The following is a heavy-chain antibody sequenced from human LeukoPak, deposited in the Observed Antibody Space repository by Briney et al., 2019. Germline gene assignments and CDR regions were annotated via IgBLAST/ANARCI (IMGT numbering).Heavy chain of an antibody. D-gene: IGHD6-19*01. Sequence: ASVKVSCKASGYTFASSAIHWVRQAPGQRLEWMGYINAGNGNTKYSEKFQGSVTFTRGTSASTACMELSSLRSEDTAVYYCARGYSSGWYHDFWGQGTLVTVSS. J-gene: IGHJ4*02. CDR2: INAGNGNT. V-gene: IGHV1-3*01. CDR3: ARGYSSGWYHDF. CDR1: GYTFASSA.